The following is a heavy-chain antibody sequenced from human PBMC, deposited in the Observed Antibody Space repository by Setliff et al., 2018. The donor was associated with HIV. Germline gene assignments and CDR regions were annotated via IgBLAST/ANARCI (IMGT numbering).Heavy chain of an antibody. J-gene: IGHJ4*02. V-gene: IGHV4-34*01. CDR1: SKSFSNSY. CDR2: VNHIGGT. CDR3: ARGRDDAWELSDR. D-gene: IGHD1-26*01. Sequence: LSLTCAVYSKSFSNSYWTWIRQPPGKGLEWIGEVNHIGGTNYNPSLKSRVSMSVDTSKSQFSLNLTSVTAADTAVYYCARGRDDAWELSDRWGQGTLVTVSS.